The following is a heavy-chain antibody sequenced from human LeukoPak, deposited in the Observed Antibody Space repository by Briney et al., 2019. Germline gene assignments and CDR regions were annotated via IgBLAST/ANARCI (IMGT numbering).Heavy chain of an antibody. CDR2: IYSGGST. J-gene: IGHJ4*02. CDR1: GFTVSSNY. D-gene: IGHD1-26*01. Sequence: PGGSLRLSCAASGFTVSSNYMSWVRQAPGKGLEWVSVIYSGGSTYYADSVKGRFTISRDNSKNTLYLQMNSLRAEDTAVYYCAKEAGYSTKRHFDYWGQGTLVTVSS. V-gene: IGHV3-53*01. CDR3: AKEAGYSTKRHFDY.